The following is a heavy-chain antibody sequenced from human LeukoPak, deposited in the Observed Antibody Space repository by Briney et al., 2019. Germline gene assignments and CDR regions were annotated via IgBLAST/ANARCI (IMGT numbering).Heavy chain of an antibody. CDR3: ARSTLTTDYNYYGVDV. V-gene: IGHV4-59*01. CDR2: IYYSGST. J-gene: IGHJ6*02. D-gene: IGHD4-17*01. CDR1: GGSIGSYY. Sequence: SETLSLTCTVSGGSIGSYYWSWIRQPPGKGLEWIGYIYYSGSTNYNPSLKSRVTISIDTSKNQFSLRPSSVTAADTAAYFCARSTLTTDYNYYGVDVWGQGTTVTVSS.